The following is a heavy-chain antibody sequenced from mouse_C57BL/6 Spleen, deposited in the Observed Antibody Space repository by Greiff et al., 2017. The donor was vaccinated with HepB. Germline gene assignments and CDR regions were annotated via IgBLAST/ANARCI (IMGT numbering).Heavy chain of an antibody. Sequence: EVQLVESVAELVRPGASVKLSCTASGFNIKNTYMHWVKQRPEQGLEWIGRIDPANGNTKYAPKFQGKATITADTSSNTAYLQLSSLTSEDTAIYYCASSITTVVDPYAMDYWGQGTSVTVSS. D-gene: IGHD1-1*01. V-gene: IGHV14-3*01. J-gene: IGHJ4*01. CDR2: IDPANGNT. CDR3: ASSITTVVDPYAMDY. CDR1: GFNIKNTY.